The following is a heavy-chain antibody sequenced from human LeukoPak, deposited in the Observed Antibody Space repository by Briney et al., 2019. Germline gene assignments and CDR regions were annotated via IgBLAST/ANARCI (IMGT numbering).Heavy chain of an antibody. CDR2: IFYSGST. CDR1: GGSISSGGYY. D-gene: IGHD3-3*02. J-gene: IGHJ3*02. Sequence: PSETLSLTCTVSGGSISSGGYYWSWIRQHPGKGLEWIGYIFYSGSTYYNPSLKSRVTISVDTSENQFSLKLSSVTAADTAVYYCARVFPPPLLGFSIWGHGTMVTVSS. V-gene: IGHV4-31*03. CDR3: ARVFPPPLLGFSI.